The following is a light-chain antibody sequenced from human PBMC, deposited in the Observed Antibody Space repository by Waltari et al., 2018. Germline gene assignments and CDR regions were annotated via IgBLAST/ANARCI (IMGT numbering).Light chain of an antibody. V-gene: IGLV2-23*01. Sequence: QSALTQPAPVSGSPGQSITISCTGTSSDVGSYNLVSWYQQHPGKAPKLMICEGSKRPSGVSHRFSGSTSGNTASLTISGLQAEDEADYYCCSYAGSSTFYVFGTGTKVTVL. CDR1: SSDVGSYNL. J-gene: IGLJ1*01. CDR2: EGS. CDR3: CSYAGSSTFYV.